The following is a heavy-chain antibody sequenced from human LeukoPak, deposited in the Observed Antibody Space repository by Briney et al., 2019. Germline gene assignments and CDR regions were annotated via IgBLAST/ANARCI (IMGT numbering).Heavy chain of an antibody. CDR2: ISAYNGNT. Sequence: ASVKVSCKASGYTFTSYGISWVRQAPGQGLEWMGWISAYNGNTNYAQKLQGRVTMTRNTSISTAYMELSSLRSEDTAVYYCARDRDGYTTLVRGVPDAFDIWGQGTLVTVSS. CDR1: GYTFTSYG. V-gene: IGHV1-18*01. D-gene: IGHD3-10*01. CDR3: ARDRDGYTTLVRGVPDAFDI. J-gene: IGHJ3*02.